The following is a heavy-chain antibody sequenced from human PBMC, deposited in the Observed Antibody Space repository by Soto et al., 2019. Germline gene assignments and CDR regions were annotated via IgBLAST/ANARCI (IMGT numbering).Heavy chain of an antibody. CDR3: ARDDYGSVSP. J-gene: IGHJ5*02. Sequence: QVRLVQSGAEVKKPGASVKVSCKASGYTFTGYGINWVRQAPGQGLEWMGWVSGYNGNTYYAQKFQDRVTMTTDTPTSTAYMELRSLRSDDTAVYDCARDDYGSVSPWGQGTLVTVSS. V-gene: IGHV1-18*01. D-gene: IGHD3-10*01. CDR2: VSGYNGNT. CDR1: GYTFTGYG.